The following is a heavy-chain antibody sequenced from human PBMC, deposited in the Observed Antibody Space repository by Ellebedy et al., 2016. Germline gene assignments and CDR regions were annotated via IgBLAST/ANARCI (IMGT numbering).Heavy chain of an antibody. J-gene: IGHJ3*02. CDR3: ATEKEAFDI. CDR1: GYTFTSYG. Sequence: ASVKVSCKASGYTFTSYGISWVRQAPGQGLEWMGGIIPILGIANYAHRFQGRVTITADKSTSTAYMELNSLRSDDTALYYCATEKEAFDIWGQGTLVTVSS. CDR2: IIPILGIA. V-gene: IGHV1-69*10.